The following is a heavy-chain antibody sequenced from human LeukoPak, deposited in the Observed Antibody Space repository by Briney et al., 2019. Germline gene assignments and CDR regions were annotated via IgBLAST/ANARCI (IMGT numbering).Heavy chain of an antibody. Sequence: WVRQPPGKGLEWIGSIYYSGSTYYNPSLKSRVTISADTSKNQFSLKLSSVTAADTAVYYCARHSRARNWFDPWGQGTLVTVSS. CDR3: ARHSRARNWFDP. CDR2: IYYSGST. J-gene: IGHJ5*02. V-gene: IGHV4-39*01.